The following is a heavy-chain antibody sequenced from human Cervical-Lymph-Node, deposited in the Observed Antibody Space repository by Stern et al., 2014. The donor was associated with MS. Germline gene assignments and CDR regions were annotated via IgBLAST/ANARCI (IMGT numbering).Heavy chain of an antibody. J-gene: IGHJ4*02. D-gene: IGHD1/OR15-1a*01. CDR3: VRQAPEQTLDY. V-gene: IGHV5-51*01. CDR2: IYPGDSDT. CDR1: GYSFTSYW. Sequence: EVQLLESGAEVKKPGDSLKISCKASGYSFTSYWIGWVRQMPGKGLAWMGIIYPGDSDTRYGPSFQGQVTISADRSISTAYLQWSSLKASDTAMYYCVRQAPEQTLDYWGQGTLVTVSS.